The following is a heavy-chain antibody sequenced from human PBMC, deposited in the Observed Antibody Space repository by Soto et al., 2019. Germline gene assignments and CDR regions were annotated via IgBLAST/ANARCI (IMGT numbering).Heavy chain of an antibody. CDR3: ARQGVGATTAGGLCFDC. V-gene: IGHV4-39*01. CDR1: SGSISTSIYY. D-gene: IGHD1-26*01. CDR2: IYYSGST. Sequence: SETLSLTCTVSSGSISTSIYYWGWIRQPPGKGLEWIGSIYYSGSTYYNPSLKSRVSISVDTSNNQFSLKLSSVTATDTAVYYCARQGVGATTAGGLCFDCWGQGTLVTVSS. J-gene: IGHJ4*02.